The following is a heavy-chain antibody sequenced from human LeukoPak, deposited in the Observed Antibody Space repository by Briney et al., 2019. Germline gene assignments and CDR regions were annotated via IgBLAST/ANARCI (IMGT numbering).Heavy chain of an antibody. Sequence: PGGSLRLSCVASGFTFSDFWMHWFRQTPGMGPVWVSRIANDGSSTSYADSVKGRFTISRDNAENTLYLQMNSLRAEDTAVYYCARGVDRNYADYWGQGTLVTVSS. D-gene: IGHD3-22*01. CDR2: IANDGSST. V-gene: IGHV3-74*01. J-gene: IGHJ4*02. CDR1: GFTFSDFW. CDR3: ARGVDRNYADY.